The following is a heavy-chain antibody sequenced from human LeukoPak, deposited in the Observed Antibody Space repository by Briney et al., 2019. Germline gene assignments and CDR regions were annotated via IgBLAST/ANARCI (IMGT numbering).Heavy chain of an antibody. CDR2: ISYDGSNK. CDR3: ADDYYDSSGHQH. Sequence: PGRSLRLSCAASGFTFSSYGMHWVRQAPGKGLEWVAVISYDGSNKYYADSVKGRFTISRDNSKNTLYLQMNSLRAEDTAVYYCADDYYDSSGHQHWGQGTLVTVSS. CDR1: GFTFSSYG. J-gene: IGHJ4*02. D-gene: IGHD3-22*01. V-gene: IGHV3-30*18.